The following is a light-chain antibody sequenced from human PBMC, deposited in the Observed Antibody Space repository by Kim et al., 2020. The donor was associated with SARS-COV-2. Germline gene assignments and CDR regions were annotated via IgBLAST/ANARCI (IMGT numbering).Light chain of an antibody. CDR2: STS. CDR3: QQLNGFPLT. Sequence: ESVGDRVTITCRASENIGSWLAWYQQKPGKAPSLLIYSTSTLHSGVPSRFSGSGSGTDFTLTVSSLQPEDSAVYYCQQLNGFPLTFGGGTKVDIK. V-gene: IGKV1-12*01. J-gene: IGKJ4*01. CDR1: ENIGSW.